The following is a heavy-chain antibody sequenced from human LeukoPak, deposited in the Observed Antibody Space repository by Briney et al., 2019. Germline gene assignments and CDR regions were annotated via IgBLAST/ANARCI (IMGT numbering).Heavy chain of an antibody. CDR3: ARGPDSSGYYYSSAYYYYYMDV. D-gene: IGHD3-22*01. CDR1: GYTFTSYG. J-gene: IGHJ6*03. V-gene: IGHV1-18*01. Sequence: ASVKVSCKASGYTFTSYGISRVRQAPGQGLEWMGWISAYNGNTNYAQKLQGRVTMTTDTSTSTAYMELRSLRSEDTAVYYCARGPDSSGYYYSSAYYYYYMDVWGKGTTVTVSS. CDR2: ISAYNGNT.